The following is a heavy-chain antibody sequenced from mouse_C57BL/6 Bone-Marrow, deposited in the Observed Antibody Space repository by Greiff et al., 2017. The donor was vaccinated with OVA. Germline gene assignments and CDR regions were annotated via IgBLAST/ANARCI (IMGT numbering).Heavy chain of an antibody. CDR1: GFTFSDYY. CDR2: ISNGGGST. Sequence: EVKLMESGGGLVQPGGSLKLSCAASGFTFSDYYMYWVHQTPEKRLEWVAYISNGGGSTYYPDTVKGRFTIARDNAKNTLYLQMSRLKSEDTAMYYCARHEDGYYWFAYWGQGTLVTVSA. J-gene: IGHJ3*01. D-gene: IGHD2-3*01. CDR3: ARHEDGYYWFAY. V-gene: IGHV5-12*01.